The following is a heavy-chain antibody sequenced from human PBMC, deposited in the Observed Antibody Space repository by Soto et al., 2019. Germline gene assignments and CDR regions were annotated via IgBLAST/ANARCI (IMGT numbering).Heavy chain of an antibody. J-gene: IGHJ6*02. CDR2: ISSSSSYI. Sequence: RGSLRLSCAASGFTFSSYSMNWVRQAPGKGLEWVSSISSSSSYIYYADSVKGRFTISRDNAKNSLYLQMNSLRAEDTAVYYCARDAGSDNVYYYYGMDVWGQGTTVTVSS. V-gene: IGHV3-21*01. CDR3: ARDAGSDNVYYYYGMDV. CDR1: GFTFSSYS.